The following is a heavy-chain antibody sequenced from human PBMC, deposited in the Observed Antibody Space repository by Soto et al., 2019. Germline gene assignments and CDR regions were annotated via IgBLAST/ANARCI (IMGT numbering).Heavy chain of an antibody. D-gene: IGHD4-17*01. CDR2: IHYSGRT. Sequence: LSLTCSVSGDAITTGDYYWSWIRQPPGKGLEWIGYIHYSGRTFYNPSLKNRLSISTDTSMNQFSLRLTSVTAADTAVYYCARESFYGADFDYWGQGILVTVSS. CDR3: ARESFYGADFDY. J-gene: IGHJ4*02. CDR1: GDAITTGDYY. V-gene: IGHV4-30-4*01.